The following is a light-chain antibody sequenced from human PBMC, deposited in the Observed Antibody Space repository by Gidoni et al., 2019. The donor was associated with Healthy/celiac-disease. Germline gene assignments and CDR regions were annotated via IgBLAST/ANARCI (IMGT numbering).Light chain of an antibody. V-gene: IGKV3-20*01. CDR1: QSVSSSY. CDR2: GAS. CDR3: QQYCSSPRT. Sequence: DIVLTQSPGTLSLSPGERATLSCRASQSVSSSYLAWYQQKSGQAPRLLIYGASSRATGIPDRFSGSGSGTDFTLTISRLEPEDFAVYYCQQYCSSPRTFGQGTKVEIK. J-gene: IGKJ1*01.